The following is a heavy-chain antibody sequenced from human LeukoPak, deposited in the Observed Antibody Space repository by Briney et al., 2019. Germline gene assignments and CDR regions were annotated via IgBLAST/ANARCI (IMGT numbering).Heavy chain of an antibody. Sequence: GRSLRPSCAASGFTFSSYGMHWVRQAPGKGLEWVAVIWYDGSNKYYADSVKGRFTISRDSAKNSLYLQMDSLRVEDTALYYCAKDESTGGFAPGYFYGMGVWGQGTTVTVSS. D-gene: IGHD3-16*01. CDR3: AKDESTGGFAPGYFYGMGV. V-gene: IGHV3-33*03. CDR2: IWYDGSNK. J-gene: IGHJ6*02. CDR1: GFTFSSYG.